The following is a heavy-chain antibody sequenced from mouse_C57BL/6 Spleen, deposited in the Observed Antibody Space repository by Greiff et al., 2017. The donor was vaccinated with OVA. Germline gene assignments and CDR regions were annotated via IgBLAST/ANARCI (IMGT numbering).Heavy chain of an antibody. Sequence: QVHVKQSGAELVRPGASVTLSCKASGYTFTDYEMHWVKQTPVHGLEWIGAIDPETGGTAYNQKFKGKAILTADKSSSTAYMELRSLTSEDSAVYYCTGELGRGGFAYWGQGTLVTVSA. CDR2: IDPETGGT. D-gene: IGHD4-1*01. CDR1: GYTFTDYE. V-gene: IGHV1-15*01. J-gene: IGHJ3*01. CDR3: TGELGRGGFAY.